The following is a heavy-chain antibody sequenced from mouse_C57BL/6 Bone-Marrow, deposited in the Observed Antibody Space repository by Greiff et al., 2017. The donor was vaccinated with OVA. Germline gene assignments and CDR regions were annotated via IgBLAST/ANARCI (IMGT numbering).Heavy chain of an antibody. CDR2: IRNKANGYTT. D-gene: IGHD2-4*01. V-gene: IGHV7-3*01. J-gene: IGHJ3*01. Sequence: EVQLVESGGGLVQPGGSLSLSCAASGFTFTDYYMSWVRQPPGKALEWLGFIRNKANGYTTEYSASVKGRFTISRDNSQSILYLQMNALRAEDSATYYCARDENDYDGGFAYWGQGTLVTVSA. CDR1: GFTFTDYY. CDR3: ARDENDYDGGFAY.